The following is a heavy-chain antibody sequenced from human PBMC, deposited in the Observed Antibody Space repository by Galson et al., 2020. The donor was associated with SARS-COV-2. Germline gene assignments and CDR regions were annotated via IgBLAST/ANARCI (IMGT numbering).Heavy chain of an antibody. CDR2: INPNNGVT. D-gene: IGHD1-26*01. CDR3: ARGGSGSYYGYFDN. V-gene: IGHV1-2*02. J-gene: IGHJ4*01. Sequence: ASVKLSCKASGYTFTGHYMNWVRQAPGHGLEWMGWINPNNGVTNHAQDFQGRVTMTRDMSLSTVYMDLNSLRGDNTAIYYCARGGSGSYYGYFDNWGQGTLVTVSS. CDR1: GYTFTGHY.